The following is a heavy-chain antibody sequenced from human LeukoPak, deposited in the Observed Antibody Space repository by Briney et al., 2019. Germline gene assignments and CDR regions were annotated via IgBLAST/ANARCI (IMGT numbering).Heavy chain of an antibody. CDR1: GFTVSSNY. D-gene: IGHD3-22*01. CDR3: ARGSYSSGYYYSFDY. Sequence: GGSLRLSCAASGFTVSSNYMSWIRQAPGKGLEWVSVIYSGGSTYYADSVNGRFTISRDNSKNTLYLQMNSLTAEDTAVYYCARGSYSSGYYYSFDYWGQGTLVTVSS. CDR2: IYSGGST. V-gene: IGHV3-66*01. J-gene: IGHJ4*02.